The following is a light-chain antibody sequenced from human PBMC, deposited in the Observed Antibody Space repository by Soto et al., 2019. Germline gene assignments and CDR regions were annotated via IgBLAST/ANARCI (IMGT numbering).Light chain of an antibody. J-gene: IGLJ1*01. CDR2: GNS. CDR1: RSNIGAGYD. Sequence: QSVLTQPPSVSGAPGQRVTISCTGSRSNIGAGYDVHWYQQLPGTAPKLLISGNSNRPSGVPDRFSGSKSGTSASLAITGLQAEDEAEYYYQSYDSSLSGYVFGTGTKLTVL. V-gene: IGLV1-40*01. CDR3: QSYDSSLSGYV.